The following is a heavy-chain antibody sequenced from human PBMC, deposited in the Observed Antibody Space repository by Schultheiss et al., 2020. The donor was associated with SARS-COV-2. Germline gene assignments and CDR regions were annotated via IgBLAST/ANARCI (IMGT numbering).Heavy chain of an antibody. D-gene: IGHD2-8*01. Sequence: SETLSLTCAVSGYSISSGYYWSWIRQPPGKGLEWIGYIYYSGSTNYNPSLKSRVTISVDTSKNQFSLKLSSVTAADTAVYYCARGGRMVYAIGPFDYWGQGTLVTVSS. V-gene: IGHV4-38-2*01. CDR3: ARGGRMVYAIGPFDY. CDR1: GYSISSGYY. CDR2: IYYSGST. J-gene: IGHJ4*02.